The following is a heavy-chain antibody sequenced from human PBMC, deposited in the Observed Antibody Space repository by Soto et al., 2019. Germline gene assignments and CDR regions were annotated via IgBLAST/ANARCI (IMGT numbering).Heavy chain of an antibody. CDR2: IYSGGST. V-gene: IGHV3-66*01. CDR1: GFTVSSNY. D-gene: IGHD6-19*01. CDR3: ARELSSSGWYPGDAFDI. J-gene: IGHJ3*02. Sequence: GGSLRLSCAASGFTVSSNYMSWVRQAPGKGLEWVSVIYSGGSTYYADSVKGRFTISRDNSKNTLYLQMNSLRAEDTAVYYCARELSSSGWYPGDAFDIWGQGTMVTVSS.